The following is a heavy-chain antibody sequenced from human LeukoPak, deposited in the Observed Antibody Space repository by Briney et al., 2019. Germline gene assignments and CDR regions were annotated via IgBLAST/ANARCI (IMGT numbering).Heavy chain of an antibody. CDR3: ARTTTPHYYGSGSYALGY. V-gene: IGHV3-30-3*01. Sequence: PGRSLTLSCAASGFTFSTYAMHWLRQGPGKGLEWVAVISYDGSNKYYAVSVKGRFTISRDNSKNTQYLQMSSLSAEDTAVYYCARTTTPHYYGSGSYALGYWGQGTLVTVPS. CDR1: GFTFSTYA. D-gene: IGHD3-10*01. J-gene: IGHJ4*02. CDR2: ISYDGSNK.